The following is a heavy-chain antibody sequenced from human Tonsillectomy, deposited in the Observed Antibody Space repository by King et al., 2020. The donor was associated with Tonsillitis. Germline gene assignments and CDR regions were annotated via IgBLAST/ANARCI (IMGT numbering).Heavy chain of an antibody. CDR1: GFIFSNYD. CDR3: AKDLEDVPXAIPDYYYYAMDV. CDR2: ISYDGGNK. J-gene: IGHJ6*02. D-gene: IGHD2-2*02. Sequence: QVQLVESGGGVVQPGRSLRLSCAASGFIFSNYDMHWVRQAPGKGLEWVAVISYDGGNKQYVDSVKGRFTISRDSSKNTLYLQMNSLRAEDTAVYYCAKDLEDVPXAIPDYYYYAMDVWGQGTTVTVSS. V-gene: IGHV3-30*18.